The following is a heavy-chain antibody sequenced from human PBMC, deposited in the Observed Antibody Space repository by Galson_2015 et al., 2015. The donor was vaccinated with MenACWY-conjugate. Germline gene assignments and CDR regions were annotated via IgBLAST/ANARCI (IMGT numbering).Heavy chain of an antibody. CDR3: EKSTTGGSGN. V-gene: IGHV3-23*01. CDR2: IAPSGGYA. D-gene: IGHD2-15*01. J-gene: IGHJ1*01. CDR1: GFSFSTSP. Sequence: SLRLSCAASGFSFSTSPMSWVRQAPGKGLECVSSIAPSGGYAYYSDSVKGRFTVSRDDSKNTLYLQMNSLRAEDTAVYYCEKSTTGGSGNWGQGTLVTVSS.